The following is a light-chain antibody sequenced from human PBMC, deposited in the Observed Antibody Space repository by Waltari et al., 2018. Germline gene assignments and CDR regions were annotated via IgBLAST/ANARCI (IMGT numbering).Light chain of an antibody. CDR2: DVS. CDR3: SSYTSSKTIL. Sequence: QSALTQPASASGSPGQSITIPCTGRSSDVGGYNYVSWYQQHPGKVPKPVIYDVSNRPSGVSDRFSGSKSGNTASLTISGLQAEDEADYYCSSYTSSKTILFGGGTKLTVL. J-gene: IGLJ2*01. CDR1: SSDVGGYNY. V-gene: IGLV2-14*03.